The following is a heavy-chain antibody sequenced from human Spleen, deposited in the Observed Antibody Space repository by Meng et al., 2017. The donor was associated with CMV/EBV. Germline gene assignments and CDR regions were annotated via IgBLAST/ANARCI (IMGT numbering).Heavy chain of an antibody. CDR1: FSFRTYW. V-gene: IGHV3-7*01. Sequence: FSFRTYWMTGVRQAPGKGLEWVANIKQDGSEKTYVDSVKGRFTISRDNAKSSLYLQMKSLRAEDMAVYYCARLGISSHWYRGYFFDYWGQGSLVTVSS. D-gene: IGHD3-9*01. CDR2: IKQDGSEK. CDR3: ARLGISSHWYRGYFFDY. J-gene: IGHJ4*02.